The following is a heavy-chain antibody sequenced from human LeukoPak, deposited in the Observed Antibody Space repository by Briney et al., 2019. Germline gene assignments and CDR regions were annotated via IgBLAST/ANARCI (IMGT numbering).Heavy chain of an antibody. CDR3: ARVAGNYYFDY. D-gene: IGHD6-13*01. V-gene: IGHV1-69*04. J-gene: IGHJ4*02. CDR1: GGTFSSYA. Sequence: SVKVSCKASGGTFSSYAISWVRQAPGQGLEWMGRIIPILGIANYAQKFQGRVTITADKSTSTAYMELSSLRSEDTAVYYCARVAGNYYFDYWGQGTLVTVSS. CDR2: IIPILGIA.